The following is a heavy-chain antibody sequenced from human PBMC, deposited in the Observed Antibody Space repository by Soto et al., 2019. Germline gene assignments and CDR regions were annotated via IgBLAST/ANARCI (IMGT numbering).Heavy chain of an antibody. Sequence: GASVNVSCKASGGTFSSYAISWVRQAPGQGLEWMGGIIPIFGTANYAQKFQGRVTITADKSTSTAYMELSSLRSEDTAVYYCAPPEEAAGTDWGQGTLVTVSS. D-gene: IGHD6-13*01. J-gene: IGHJ4*02. CDR3: APPEEAAGTD. CDR1: GGTFSSYA. CDR2: IIPIFGTA. V-gene: IGHV1-69*06.